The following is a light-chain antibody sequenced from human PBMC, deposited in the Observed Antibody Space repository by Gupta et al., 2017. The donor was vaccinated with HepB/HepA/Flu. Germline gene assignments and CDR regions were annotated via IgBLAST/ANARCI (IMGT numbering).Light chain of an antibody. CDR2: WAS. V-gene: IGKV4-1*01. CDR3: QQYYSRPLT. Sequence: DIVVTQSTDSTAVSLGERATINCKSSQSVLYSSNNKNYLAWYQQKPGQPPKLLFYWASTRESGVPDRFNGSGSGTDFTLTISSLQAEDVAVYLCQQYYSRPLTFGPGTKVDIK. J-gene: IGKJ3*01. CDR1: QSVLYSSNNKNY.